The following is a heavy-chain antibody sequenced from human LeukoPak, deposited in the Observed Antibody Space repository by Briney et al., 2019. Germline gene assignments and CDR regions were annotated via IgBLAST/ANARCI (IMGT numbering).Heavy chain of an antibody. CDR1: GCSISSGYY. J-gene: IGHJ3*02. Sequence: SETLSLTCAVSGCSISSGYYWGWIRQTPGKGLEWIGSMYHSGSTYFNPPLKSRVTISVDTSKNQFSLKLSSVTAADTAVYYCARSTSMIVVVFGDAFDIWGQGTMVTVSS. D-gene: IGHD3-22*01. V-gene: IGHV4-38-2*01. CDR3: ARSTSMIVVVFGDAFDI. CDR2: MYHSGST.